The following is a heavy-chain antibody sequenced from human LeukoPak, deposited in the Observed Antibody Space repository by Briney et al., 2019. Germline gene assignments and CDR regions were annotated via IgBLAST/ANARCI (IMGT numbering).Heavy chain of an antibody. Sequence: PGGSLRLSCAASGFTFSSYGMHWVRQAPGKGLEWVAVIWYDGSNKYYADSVKGRFTISRDNSKNTLYLQMNSLRAEDTAVYYCARCSGGSCYFDYWGQGTLVTVSS. V-gene: IGHV3-33*01. CDR3: ARCSGGSCYFDY. J-gene: IGHJ4*02. CDR2: IWYDGSNK. CDR1: GFTFSSYG. D-gene: IGHD2-15*01.